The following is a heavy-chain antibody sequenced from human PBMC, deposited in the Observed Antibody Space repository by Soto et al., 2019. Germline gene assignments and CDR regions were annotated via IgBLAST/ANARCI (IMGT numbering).Heavy chain of an antibody. D-gene: IGHD2-8*01. V-gene: IGHV3-23*01. CDR3: AKDATAVNGVWDPFDM. J-gene: IGHJ3*02. Sequence: EVQLLESGGGGLQPGGSLRLSCAASGFPFSAYAMGWVRQAPGKVLQWVSGVGGSDTDKHYADSVRGRFTVSRDNSKNTLYLQMNSLRADDTAVYYCAKDATAVNGVWDPFDMWGQGTEVTVSS. CDR2: VGGSDTDK. CDR1: GFPFSAYA.